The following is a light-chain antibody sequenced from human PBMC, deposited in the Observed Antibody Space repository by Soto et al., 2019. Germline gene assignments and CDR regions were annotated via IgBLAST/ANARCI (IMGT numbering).Light chain of an antibody. CDR2: TDN. J-gene: IGLJ1*01. Sequence: QSVLTQPPSVSGAPGQRVTISCTGSSSNIGAGYDVHWYHQLPETAPKLLVSTDNHRPSGVPDRLSASKSGASASLAITGLQAEDEADYYCQSYDKTLTGYVFGTGTKLTVL. V-gene: IGLV1-40*01. CDR3: QSYDKTLTGYV. CDR1: SSNIGAGYD.